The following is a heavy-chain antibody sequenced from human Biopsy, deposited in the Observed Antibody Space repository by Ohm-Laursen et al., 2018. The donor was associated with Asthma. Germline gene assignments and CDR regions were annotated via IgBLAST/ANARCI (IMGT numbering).Heavy chain of an antibody. V-gene: IGHV1-18*01. CDR1: GYTFNSAG. CDR3: ARAVDYSHYYGIDV. CDR2: LSVYNGNT. Sequence: SEKAFCKTSGYTFNSAGITWVRQAPGQGLEWMGWLSVYNGNTKVAQKLQDRVTMITDTSTSTAYMELRSLRSDDTAVYFCARAVDYSHYYGIDVWGQGTTVTVS. J-gene: IGHJ6*02. D-gene: IGHD3-10*01.